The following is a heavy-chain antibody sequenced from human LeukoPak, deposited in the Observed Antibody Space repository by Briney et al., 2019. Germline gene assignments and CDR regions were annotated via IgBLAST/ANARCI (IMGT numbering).Heavy chain of an antibody. CDR1: GGSISTGSYY. Sequence: SKTLSLTCSVSGGSISTGSYYWGWIRQPPGKGLEWIGNIYYSGNTYHNPSLKSRVTISVDTSKNQFSLKLSSVAAADTAVYYCARHRNYYFGMDVWGQGTTVTVSS. V-gene: IGHV4-39*01. CDR2: IYYSGNT. CDR3: ARHRNYYFGMDV. J-gene: IGHJ6*02.